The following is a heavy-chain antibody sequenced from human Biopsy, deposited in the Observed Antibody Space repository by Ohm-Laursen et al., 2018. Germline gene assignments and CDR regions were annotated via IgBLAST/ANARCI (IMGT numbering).Heavy chain of an antibody. CDR1: GFIFSTYA. Sequence: SLRLSCTASGFIFSTYAMTWFRQAPGKGLEWVSTISGNSDIIYDTDSVKGRFTISRDNSKNTLYLQMNSLGADDTAVYYCALAAAQTVTHFDYWGQGTLVTVSS. CDR2: ISGNSDII. J-gene: IGHJ4*02. D-gene: IGHD4-17*01. V-gene: IGHV3-23*01. CDR3: ALAAAQTVTHFDY.